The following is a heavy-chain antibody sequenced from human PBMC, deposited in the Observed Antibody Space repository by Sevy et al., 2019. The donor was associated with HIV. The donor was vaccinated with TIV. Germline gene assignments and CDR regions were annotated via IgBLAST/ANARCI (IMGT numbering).Heavy chain of an antibody. V-gene: IGHV4-39*01. J-gene: IGHJ4*02. Sequence: SETLSLTCTVSGGSISSSNYYWGWIRQPPGKGLEWIGSMYYTGNTYYNPSLKSRVTISVYTSRNHFSLSLTSMTAADTAVYYCVRQIVRDGYDYWGQGTLVTVSS. D-gene: IGHD1-26*01. CDR3: VRQIVRDGYDY. CDR2: MYYTGNT. CDR1: GGSISSSNYY.